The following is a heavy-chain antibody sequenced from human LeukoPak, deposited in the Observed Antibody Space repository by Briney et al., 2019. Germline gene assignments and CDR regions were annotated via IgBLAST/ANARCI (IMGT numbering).Heavy chain of an antibody. J-gene: IGHJ4*02. Sequence: PGGSLRLSCAASGFTFSSYGMHWVRQAPGKGLEWVAVISYDGSNKYYADSVKGRFTTSRDNSKNTLYLQMNSLRAEDTAVYYCAKDASSWYVDYWGQGTLVTVSS. CDR1: GFTFSSYG. CDR3: AKDASSWYVDY. D-gene: IGHD6-13*01. CDR2: ISYDGSNK. V-gene: IGHV3-30*18.